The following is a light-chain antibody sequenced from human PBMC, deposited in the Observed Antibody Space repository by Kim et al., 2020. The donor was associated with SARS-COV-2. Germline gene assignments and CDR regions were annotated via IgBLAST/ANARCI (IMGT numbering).Light chain of an antibody. CDR2: SAS. V-gene: IGKV3-20*01. CDR3: HQYGSSHHT. J-gene: IGKJ2*01. Sequence: LSPGDRATLSGGASQTVSSTCLGWYQQKPGQVPRLLISSASSRASGIPDRFSGSGSGTDFTLTISRLEPEDFAVYYCHQYGSSHHTFGQGTKLEI. CDR1: QTVSSTC.